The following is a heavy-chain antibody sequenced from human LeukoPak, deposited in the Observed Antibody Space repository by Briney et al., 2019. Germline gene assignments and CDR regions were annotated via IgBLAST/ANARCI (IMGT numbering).Heavy chain of an antibody. CDR1: GFTFSSYT. V-gene: IGHV3-21*04. J-gene: IGHJ4*02. Sequence: GGPLRLSCAASGFTFSSYTMNWVRQAPGKGLEWVSSIAGSSGYISYADSVKGRFTISRHNSKNTVYLQMNSLRPDDTAVYYCAKSGRGSSTDYLDYWGQGTLVTVSS. CDR2: IAGSSGYI. D-gene: IGHD2-2*01. CDR3: AKSGRGSSTDYLDY.